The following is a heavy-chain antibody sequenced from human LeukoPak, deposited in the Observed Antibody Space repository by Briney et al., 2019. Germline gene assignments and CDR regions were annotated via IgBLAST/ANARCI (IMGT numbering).Heavy chain of an antibody. CDR2: ISGSGGST. D-gene: IGHD2-2*01. CDR1: GFTFSSYA. CDR3: AKDRFVVVPAAILVDY. V-gene: IGHV3-23*01. Sequence: GGSLRLSCAASGFTFSSYAMSWVRQAPGKGLEWVPAISGSGGSTYYADSVKGRFTISRDNSKNTLYLQMNSLRAEDTAVYYCAKDRFVVVPAAILVDYWGQGTLVTVSS. J-gene: IGHJ4*02.